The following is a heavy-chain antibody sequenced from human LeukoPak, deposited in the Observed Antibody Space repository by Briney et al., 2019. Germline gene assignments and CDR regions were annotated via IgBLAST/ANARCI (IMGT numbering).Heavy chain of an antibody. CDR2: LSASGGTT. CDR3: AREPREYCSRIASPNWFES. CDR1: GFTFNNYA. J-gene: IGHJ5*01. V-gene: IGHV3-23*01. Sequence: GGSLRLSCAASGFTFNNYAMSWVRQAPGEGLDWVSALSASGGTTYYADSVKGRFTISRDNSENTLYLQMNSLRAEDTAVYYCAREPREYCSRIASPNWFESWGQGTLVTVSS. D-gene: IGHD2-2*01.